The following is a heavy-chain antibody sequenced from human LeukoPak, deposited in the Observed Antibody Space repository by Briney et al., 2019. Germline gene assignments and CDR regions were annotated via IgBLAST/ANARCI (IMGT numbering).Heavy chain of an antibody. V-gene: IGHV1-24*01. J-gene: IGHJ4*02. CDR2: FDPEDGET. CDR3: APLLDHSSSWYYKNDDY. D-gene: IGHD6-13*01. CDR1: GYTLTELS. Sequence: ASVKVSCTVSGYTLTELSMHWVRQAPGKGLEWMGGFDPEDGETIYAQKFQGRVTMTEDTSTDTAYMELSSLRSEDTAVYYCAPLLDHSSSWYYKNDDYWGQGTLVTVSS.